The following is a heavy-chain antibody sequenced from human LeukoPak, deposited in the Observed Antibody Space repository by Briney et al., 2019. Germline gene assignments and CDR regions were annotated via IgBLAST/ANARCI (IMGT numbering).Heavy chain of an antibody. CDR2: IYYSGST. CDR1: GGSISSYY. D-gene: IGHD4-11*01. V-gene: IGHV4-59*01. J-gene: IGHJ6*03. CDR3: ARQSADNYYYYYYYMDV. Sequence: SETLSLTCTVSGGSISSYYWSWIRQPPGKGLEWIGYIYYSGSTNYNPSLKSRVTISVDTSKNQFSLKLSSVTAADTAVYYCARQSADNYYYYYYYMDVWGKGTTVTVSS.